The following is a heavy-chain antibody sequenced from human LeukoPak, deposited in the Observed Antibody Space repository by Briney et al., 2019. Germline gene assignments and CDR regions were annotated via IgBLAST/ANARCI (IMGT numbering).Heavy chain of an antibody. CDR1: GYSISSGYY. D-gene: IGHD6-19*01. CDR2: IYHSGST. J-gene: IGHJ4*02. V-gene: IGHV4-38-2*02. Sequence: SETLSLTCAVSGYSISSGYYCGWIRQPPGKGLEWVGSIYHSGSTYYNPSLKSRVTISVDTSKNQFSLKLSSVTAADTAVYYCAREGEQWLVLYWGQGTLVTVSS. CDR3: AREGEQWLVLY.